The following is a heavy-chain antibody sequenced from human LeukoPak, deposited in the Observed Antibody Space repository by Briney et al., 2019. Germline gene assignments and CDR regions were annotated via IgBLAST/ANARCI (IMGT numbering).Heavy chain of an antibody. D-gene: IGHD6-19*01. CDR1: GXSISSYY. J-gene: IGHJ5*02. V-gene: IGHV4-4*07. CDR2: IYTSGST. Sequence: SETLSLTCTVSGXSISSYYWSWIRQPAGKGLEWIGRIYTSGSTNYNPSLKSRVTMSLDTSKNQFSLKLNSVTAADTAVYYCARILAVAGSRYKWFDPWGQGTLVTVSS. CDR3: ARILAVAGSRYKWFDP.